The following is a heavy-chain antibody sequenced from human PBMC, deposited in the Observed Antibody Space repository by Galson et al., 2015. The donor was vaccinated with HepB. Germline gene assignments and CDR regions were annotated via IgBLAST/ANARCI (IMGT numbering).Heavy chain of an antibody. D-gene: IGHD6-13*01. CDR3: ARTRGAAAGIFDY. CDR1: GFTFSSYW. J-gene: IGHJ4*02. Sequence: SLRLSCAASGFTFSSYWMHWVRQAPGKGLVWVSRINSDGTYITYADPVKGRFTISRDNAKNTLYLQMNSPRAEDTALYYCARTRGAAAGIFDYWGRGTLVTVSS. CDR2: INSDGTYI. V-gene: IGHV3-74*01.